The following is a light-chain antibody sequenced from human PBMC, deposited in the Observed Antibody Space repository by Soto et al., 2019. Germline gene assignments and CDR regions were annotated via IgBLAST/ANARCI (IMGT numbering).Light chain of an antibody. CDR2: AAS. CDR1: QSISTF. J-gene: IGKJ3*01. Sequence: DIQMTQSPSSLSASVGDRVTITCRASQSISTFLNWYQHKPGKAPTLLIYAASSLQSGGPSRFSGSGSGTDFTLTISNLQPEDFATYYCQQSFSAPIFTFGPGTKVYIK. V-gene: IGKV1-39*01. CDR3: QQSFSAPIFT.